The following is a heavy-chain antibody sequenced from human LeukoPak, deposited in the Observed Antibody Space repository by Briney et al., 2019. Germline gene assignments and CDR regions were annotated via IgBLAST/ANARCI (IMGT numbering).Heavy chain of an antibody. CDR1: DGSIRTYY. J-gene: IGHJ4*02. Sequence: SETLSLTCSVSDGSIRTYYWSWIRQSPGQGLEWIGNIYYRGDINCNPSLKSRVIISIDTSKNQFSLKVTSLTAADTAVYYCATNKDRAEADWGQGTLVIVSS. V-gene: IGHV4-59*03. CDR3: ATNKDRAEAD. CDR2: IYYRGDI.